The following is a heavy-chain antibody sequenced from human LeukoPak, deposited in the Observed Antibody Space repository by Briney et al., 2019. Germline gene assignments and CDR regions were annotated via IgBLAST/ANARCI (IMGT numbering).Heavy chain of an antibody. CDR3: ARGPTIFGVVVYYYYGMDV. V-gene: IGHV4-4*07. CDR2: IYTSGST. D-gene: IGHD3-3*01. CDR1: GGSISSYY. Sequence: SETLSLTCTVSGGSISSYYWSWIRQPAGKGLEWIGRIYTSGSTNYNPSLKSRVTMSVDTSKNQFSLKLSSVTAADTAVYYCARGPTIFGVVVYYYYGMDVWGQGTTVTVSS. J-gene: IGHJ6*02.